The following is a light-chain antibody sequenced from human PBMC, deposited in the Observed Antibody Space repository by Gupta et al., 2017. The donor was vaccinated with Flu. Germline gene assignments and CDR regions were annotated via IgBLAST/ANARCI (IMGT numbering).Light chain of an antibody. Sequence: DVVMTQSPVSLPVTLVQPASISCRSSQGRVYIDGNTYLNWFHPRPGQSLRRLLYKFSNRHSAVLDKFSGSGSCGDFTLKIIRMEAADVVVYYCRLGTHYPSTFGQGTKMEIK. CDR2: KFS. CDR3: RLGTHYPST. J-gene: IGKJ2*02. V-gene: IGKV2-30*01. CDR1: QGRVYIDGNTY.